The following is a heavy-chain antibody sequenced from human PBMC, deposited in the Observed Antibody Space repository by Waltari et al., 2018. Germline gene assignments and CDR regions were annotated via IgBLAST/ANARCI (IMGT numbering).Heavy chain of an antibody. CDR1: GFTFSSYS. J-gene: IGHJ4*02. Sequence: EVQLVESGGGLVKPGGSLRLSCAASGFTFSSYSMNWVRQAPGKGLEWVSSISSRSSYIDYADSVKGRFTIARDNAKNSLYLQMNSLRAEDTAVYYCARGYSSSWYRSDYWGQGTLVTVSS. V-gene: IGHV3-21*01. D-gene: IGHD6-13*01. CDR3: ARGYSSSWYRSDY. CDR2: ISSRSSYI.